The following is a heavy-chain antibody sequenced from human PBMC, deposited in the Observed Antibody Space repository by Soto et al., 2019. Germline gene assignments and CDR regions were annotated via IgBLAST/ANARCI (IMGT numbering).Heavy chain of an antibody. Sequence: GGSLRLSCAASRFSFRSYAMSWVRQAPGKGLEWVSAISGTGDGTFYADSVKGRFTISRDNAKNSLYLQMNSLRDEDTAVYYCARDAIEGPLYYYYYGMDVWGKGTTVTVSS. CDR2: ISGTGDGT. CDR1: RFSFRSYA. J-gene: IGHJ6*04. CDR3: ARDAIEGPLYYYYYGMDV. V-gene: IGHV3-23*01.